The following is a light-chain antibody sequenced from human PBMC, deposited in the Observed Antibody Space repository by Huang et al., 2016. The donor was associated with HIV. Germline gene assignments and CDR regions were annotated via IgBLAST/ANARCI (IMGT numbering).Light chain of an antibody. CDR3: QQYNSYRT. CDR2: KAS. V-gene: IGKV1-5*03. Sequence: DIQMTQSPSTLSVSVGDRVTITCRASQSISNYLAWYQQKPGKAPKLLIYKASSLYSGVPSRFSGSGSGTEFTLTVSSLQPDDFASYYCQQYNSYRTFGQGTKVEMK. CDR1: QSISNY. J-gene: IGKJ1*01.